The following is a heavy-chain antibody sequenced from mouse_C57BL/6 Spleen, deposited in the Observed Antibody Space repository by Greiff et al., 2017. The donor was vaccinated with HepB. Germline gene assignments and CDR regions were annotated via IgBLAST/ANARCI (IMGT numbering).Heavy chain of an antibody. J-gene: IGHJ1*03. CDR2: IYPGDGDT. V-gene: IGHV1-80*01. CDR3: ARGYYGSSYSPHWYFDV. D-gene: IGHD1-1*01. Sequence: QVQLQQSGAELVKPGASVKISCKASGYAFSSYWMNWVKQRPGKGLEWIGQIYPGDGDTNYNGKFKGKATLTADKSSSTAYMQLSSLTSEDSAVYFCARGYYGSSYSPHWYFDVWGTGTTVTVSS. CDR1: GYAFSSYW.